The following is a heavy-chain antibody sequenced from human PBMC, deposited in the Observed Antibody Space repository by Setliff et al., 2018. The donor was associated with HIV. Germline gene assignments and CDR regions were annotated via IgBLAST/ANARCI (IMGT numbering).Heavy chain of an antibody. Sequence: SETLSLTCTVSGGSISSYYWSWIRQPPGKGLEWIGYIYYSGSSKNTPSLKSRVTISVDTPKNEFSLQLSSMTAADTAVYYCARSEGQWLRPEGALCDYWGQGTLVTVSS. V-gene: IGHV4-59*01. D-gene: IGHD5-12*01. CDR1: GGSISSYY. CDR3: ARSEGQWLRPEGALCDY. CDR2: IYYSGSS. J-gene: IGHJ4*02.